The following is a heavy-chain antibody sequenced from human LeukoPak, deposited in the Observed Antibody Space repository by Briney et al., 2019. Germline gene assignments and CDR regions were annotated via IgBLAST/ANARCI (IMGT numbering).Heavy chain of an antibody. V-gene: IGHV4-4*07. CDR2: VYSSGST. Sequence: SETLSLTCAVSDGSISGSYWSWIRQPAGKGLEWIGRVYSSGSTSYNPSLKSRVTMSLDTSKMQFFLKMSSVTAADTAVYYCARDSNGGSFYFDHWGQGTLVTVSS. CDR1: DGSISGSY. CDR3: ARDSNGGSFYFDH. J-gene: IGHJ4*02. D-gene: IGHD2-15*01.